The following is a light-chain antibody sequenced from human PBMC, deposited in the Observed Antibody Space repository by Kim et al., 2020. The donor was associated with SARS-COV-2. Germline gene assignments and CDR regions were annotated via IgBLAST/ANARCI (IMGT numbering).Light chain of an antibody. CDR2: DDD. CDR1: SGSIDRAY. Sequence: PGKTVNSSCTRSSGSIDRAYVQWYQQRQGRAPTTVIYDDDQRPSGVPDRFSGSIDSAANSASLTISGLETGDEADYYCQSYDTSSVFGAGTQLTVL. CDR3: QSYDTSSV. V-gene: IGLV6-57*03. J-gene: IGLJ2*01.